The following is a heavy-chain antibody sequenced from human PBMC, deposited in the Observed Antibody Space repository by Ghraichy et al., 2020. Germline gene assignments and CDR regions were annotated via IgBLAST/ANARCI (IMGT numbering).Heavy chain of an antibody. Sequence: GSLRLSCAASGFTFTRYAMSWVRQAPGKGLEWVSAISGGGDSTNYADSVKGRFTISGDNPRNTLYLGMNSLRVEDTATYYCAKKKDSSGYFNEWGQGTLVTVSS. V-gene: IGHV3-23*01. J-gene: IGHJ4*02. CDR2: ISGGGDST. CDR3: AKKKDSSGYFNE. D-gene: IGHD3-22*01. CDR1: GFTFTRYA.